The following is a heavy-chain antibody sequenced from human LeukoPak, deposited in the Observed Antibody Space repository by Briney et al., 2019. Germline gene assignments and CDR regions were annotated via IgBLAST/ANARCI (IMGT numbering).Heavy chain of an antibody. CDR1: GGSISSYY. CDR3: ARAAYYGSGSHYYFDF. V-gene: IGHV4-59*01. CDR2: MYYSGST. D-gene: IGHD3-10*01. J-gene: IGHJ4*02. Sequence: SETLSLTCTVSGGSISSYYWSWIRQPPGKELEWIGYMYYSGSTNYNPSLKSRVTISVDTSKNQFSLKLTSVTAADTAVYYCARAAYYGSGSHYYFDFWGQGTLVTVSS.